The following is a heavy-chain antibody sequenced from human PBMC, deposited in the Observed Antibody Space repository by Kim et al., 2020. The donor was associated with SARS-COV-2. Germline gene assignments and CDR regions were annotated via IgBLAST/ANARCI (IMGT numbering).Heavy chain of an antibody. CDR2: INHSGST. D-gene: IGHD3-10*01. CDR1: GGSFSGYY. J-gene: IGHJ6*04. CDR3: ARGPTPSYYYGSGSYPPHQTYYYYYGMDV. V-gene: IGHV4-34*01. Sequence: SETLSLSCAVYGGSFSGYYWSWISQPPAKGLEWIGEINHSGSTNYNPSLKSLVTISVDTSKNQFSLKLSSVTAADTAVYYCARGPTPSYYYGSGSYPPHQTYYYYYGMDVWGEVTTVTVSS.